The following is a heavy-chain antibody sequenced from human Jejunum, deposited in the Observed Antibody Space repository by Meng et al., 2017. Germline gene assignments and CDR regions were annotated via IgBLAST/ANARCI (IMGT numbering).Heavy chain of an antibody. Sequence: GESLKISCAASGFTFDFYSMAWVRQAPGKGLEVVSTIGGAGDAPLYADSVRGRFTISRDNSRNILYLQMNSLRDEDTATYYCAKPTINVIREGRGMDVWGQGDMVTVSS. D-gene: IGHD5-24*01. CDR2: IGGAGDAP. CDR3: AKPTINVIREGRGMDV. V-gene: IGHV3-23*01. J-gene: IGHJ6*02. CDR1: GFTFDFYS.